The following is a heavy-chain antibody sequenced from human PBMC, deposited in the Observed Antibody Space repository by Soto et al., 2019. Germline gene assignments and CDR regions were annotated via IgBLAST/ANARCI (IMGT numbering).Heavy chain of an antibody. D-gene: IGHD3-10*01. Sequence: PSETLSLTCTVSGGSISSSSYYWGWIRQPPGKGLEWIGYIYYSGSTYYNSSLKSRVTISVDTSKNQFSLKLSSVTAADTAVYYCASRKSSPYFDYWGQGTLVTVSS. V-gene: IGHV4-39*07. CDR2: IYYSGST. CDR3: ASRKSSPYFDY. CDR1: GGSISSSSYY. J-gene: IGHJ4*02.